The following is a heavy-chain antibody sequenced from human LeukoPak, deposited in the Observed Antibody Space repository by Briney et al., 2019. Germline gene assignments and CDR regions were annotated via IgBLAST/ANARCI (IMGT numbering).Heavy chain of an antibody. J-gene: IGHJ5*02. CDR1: GFTFSSYA. CDR2: ISGSGSST. D-gene: IGHD1-1*01. Sequence: PGGSLRLSCAASGFTFSSYAMSWVRQAPGKGLEWVSAISGSGSSTYYADSVKGRFTISRDNAKNSLYLQMNSLTAEDTAVYYCARGYDPIDPWGQGTLVTVSS. CDR3: ARGYDPIDP. V-gene: IGHV3-23*01.